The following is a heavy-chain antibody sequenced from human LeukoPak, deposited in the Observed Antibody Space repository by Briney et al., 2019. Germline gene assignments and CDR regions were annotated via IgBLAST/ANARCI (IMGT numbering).Heavy chain of an antibody. CDR3: ARLDSRVYYFDY. CDR1: GGSISSYY. CDR2: IYYSGST. D-gene: IGHD3-22*01. V-gene: IGHV4-59*08. J-gene: IGHJ4*02. Sequence: SETLSLTCTVSGGSISSYYWSWTRQPPGKGLEWIGYIYYSGSTNYNPSLKSRVTISVDTSKNQFSLKLSSVTAADTAVYYCARLDSRVYYFDYWGQGTLVTVSS.